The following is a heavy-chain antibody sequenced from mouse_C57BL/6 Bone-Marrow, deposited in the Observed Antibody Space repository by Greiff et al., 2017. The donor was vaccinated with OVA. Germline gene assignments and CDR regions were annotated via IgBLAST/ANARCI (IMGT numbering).Heavy chain of an antibody. V-gene: IGHV5-17*01. J-gene: IGHJ1*03. CDR2: ISSGSSTI. D-gene: IGHD1-1*01. CDR1: GFTFSDYG. CDR3: ARDDYYGSYWYFDV. Sequence: EVKLVESGGGLVKPGGSLKLSCAASGFTFSDYGMHWVRQAPDKGLEWVAYISSGSSTIYYADTVKGRFTISRDNAKNTLFLQMTSLRSEDTAMYYCARDDYYGSYWYFDVWGTGTTVTVSS.